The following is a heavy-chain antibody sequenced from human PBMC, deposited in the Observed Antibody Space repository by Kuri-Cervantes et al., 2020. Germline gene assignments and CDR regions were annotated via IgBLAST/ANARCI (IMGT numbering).Heavy chain of an antibody. CDR1: GYSFTSYC. CDR2: IYPGDSDT. D-gene: IGHD6-19*01. CDR3: ARRNRTGYSSGWGFDY. J-gene: IGHJ4*02. V-gene: IGHV5-51*01. Sequence: GESLKISCKGSGYSFTSYCIGWVRQMPGKGLEWMGIIYPGDSDTRYSPSFQGQVTISADKSISTAYLQWSSMKASDTAMYYCARRNRTGYSSGWGFDYWGQGTLVTVSS.